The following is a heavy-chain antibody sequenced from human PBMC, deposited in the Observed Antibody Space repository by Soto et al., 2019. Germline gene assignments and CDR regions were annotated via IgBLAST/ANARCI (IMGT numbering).Heavy chain of an antibody. CDR1: GGSVSSGSYY. D-gene: IGHD3-10*01. J-gene: IGHJ5*02. V-gene: IGHV4-61*01. Sequence: SETLSLTCTVSGGSVSSGSYYWSWIRQPPGKGLEWIGYIYYSGSTNYNPSLKSRVTISVDTSKNQFSLKLSSVTAADTAVYYCASWMTVRGVLTFDPWGQGTLVTVSS. CDR2: IYYSGST. CDR3: ASWMTVRGVLTFDP.